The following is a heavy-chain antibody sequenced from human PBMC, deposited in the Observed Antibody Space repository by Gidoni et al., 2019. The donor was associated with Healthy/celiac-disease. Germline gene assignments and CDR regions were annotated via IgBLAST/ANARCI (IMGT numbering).Heavy chain of an antibody. J-gene: IGHJ4*02. CDR3: ASGYYYDSSGYYPYYFDY. D-gene: IGHD3-22*01. V-gene: IGHV3-30*01. Sequence: RFTISRDNSKNTLYLQMNSLRAEDTAVYYCASGYYYDSSGYYPYYFDYWGQGTLVTVSS.